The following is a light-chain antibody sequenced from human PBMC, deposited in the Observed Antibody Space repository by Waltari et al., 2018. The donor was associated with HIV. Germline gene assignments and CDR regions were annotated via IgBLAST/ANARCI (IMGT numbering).Light chain of an antibody. V-gene: IGLV2-11*01. CDR1: SSDVGAYIY. J-gene: IGLJ2*01. CDR2: DVS. CDR3: CSYAGNYIWV. Sequence: QSALTQPRSVSGSPGQSVTISCTGTSSDVGAYIYLSWYQQHPAKAPQLMIYDVSKRPSGVPDRFSGSKSGNTASLTISGLQAEDEADYYCCSYAGNYIWVFGGGTKLTVL.